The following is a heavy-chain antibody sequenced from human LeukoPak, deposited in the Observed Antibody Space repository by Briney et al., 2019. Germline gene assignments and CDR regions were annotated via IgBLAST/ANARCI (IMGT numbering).Heavy chain of an antibody. J-gene: IGHJ1*01. Sequence: GGSLRLSRAASGFIVSSNYMHGVSPGPGKGWEWVSAISCSGGSTYSSGSLKGRFTNSRDNSKNTLYLQMNSLRAEDAAVYYCAKVGPGDIAGAGTRYFQHWGRGTLVTVSS. CDR3: AKVGPGDIAGAGTRYFQH. CDR2: ISCSGGST. D-gene: IGHD6-13*01. CDR1: GFIVSSNY. V-gene: IGHV3-23*01.